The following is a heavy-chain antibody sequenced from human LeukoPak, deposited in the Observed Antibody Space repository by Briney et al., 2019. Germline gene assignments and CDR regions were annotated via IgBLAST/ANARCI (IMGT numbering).Heavy chain of an antibody. CDR3: AKDLTGYYPYDY. J-gene: IGHJ4*02. V-gene: IGHV3-9*01. CDR2: ISWNSGSI. D-gene: IGHD1-14*01. CDR1: GFTFYNYA. Sequence: PGGSLRLSCAASGFTFYNYAMHWVRQAPGKGLEWVSGISWNSGSIGYADSVKGRFTISRDNAKNSLYLQMNSLRAEDTALYYCAKDLTGYYPYDYWGQGTLVTVSS.